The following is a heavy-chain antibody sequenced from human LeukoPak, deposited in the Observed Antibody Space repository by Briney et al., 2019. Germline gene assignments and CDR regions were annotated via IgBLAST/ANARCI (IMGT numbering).Heavy chain of an antibody. V-gene: IGHV5-10-1*01. D-gene: IGHD6-19*01. CDR1: GYSFTSYW. CDR2: IDPSDSYT. CDR3: ARPRYSSGWYFDF. Sequence: GGSLRLSCKGSGYSFTSYWISWVRQMPGKGLEWMGRIDPSDSYTNYSPSFQGHVTISTDKSINTAYLQWSSLKASDTAMYYCARPRYSSGWYFDFGGQEPLVTVSS. J-gene: IGHJ4*02.